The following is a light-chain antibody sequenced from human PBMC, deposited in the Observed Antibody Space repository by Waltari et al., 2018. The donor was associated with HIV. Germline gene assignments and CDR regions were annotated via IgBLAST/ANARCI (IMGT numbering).Light chain of an antibody. J-gene: IGLJ3*02. CDR2: DNT. CDR3: QSYDRSLSVWV. CDR1: SPNPGAGYA. V-gene: IGLV1-40*01. Sequence: QSVLTPPPSVSGAPGPRVTIPCTGSSPNPGAGYAVPWYQQLPGTAPRLHIYDNTIRRSGVPDRFSGSKSGTSASLAIAGLQDEDEAVYYCQSYDRSLSVWVFGGGTKVTVL.